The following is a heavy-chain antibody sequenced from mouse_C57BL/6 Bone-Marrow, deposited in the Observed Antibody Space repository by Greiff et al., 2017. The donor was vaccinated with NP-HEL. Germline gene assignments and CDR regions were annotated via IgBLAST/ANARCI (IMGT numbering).Heavy chain of an antibody. CDR3: ARLTTFDY. Sequence: DVKLVESGGGLVKPGGSLKLSCAASGFTFSSYAMSWVRQTPEKRLEWVATISDGGSYTYYPDNVKGRFTISRDNAKNNLYLQMSHLKSEDTAMYYCARLTTFDYWGQGTSLTVSS. J-gene: IGHJ2*03. CDR2: ISDGGSYT. V-gene: IGHV5-4*03. D-gene: IGHD1-1*01. CDR1: GFTFSSYA.